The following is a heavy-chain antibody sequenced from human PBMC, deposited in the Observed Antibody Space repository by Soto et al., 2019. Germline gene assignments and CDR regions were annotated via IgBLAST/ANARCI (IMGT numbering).Heavy chain of an antibody. J-gene: IGHJ4*02. CDR2: IVRSGDTT. CDR3: AKRGFGGRHSDY. CDR1: GFAFDTFA. Sequence: QLLESGGGLVKPGGSLRLSCGASGFAFDTFAMSWLRQAPGKGLEWISTIVRSGDTTYYADSVKGRFTISRDNSNKTLYLQMNSLRAEDPAIFCWAKRGFGGRHSDYWGQGIVVTVSS. D-gene: IGHD3-10*01. V-gene: IGHV3-23*01.